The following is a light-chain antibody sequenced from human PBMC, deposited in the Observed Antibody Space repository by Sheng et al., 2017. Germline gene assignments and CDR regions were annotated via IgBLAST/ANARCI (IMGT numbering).Light chain of an antibody. Sequence: EIVMTQSPATLSVSPGERATLSCRASQSVSSNLAWYQQKPGQAPRLLIYGASTRATGIPARFSGSGSGTEFTLTISSLQSEDFAVYYCQQSGSSPFTFGPGTKVDF. V-gene: IGKV3-15*01. CDR3: QQSGSSPFT. CDR2: GAS. CDR1: QSVSSN. J-gene: IGKJ3*01.